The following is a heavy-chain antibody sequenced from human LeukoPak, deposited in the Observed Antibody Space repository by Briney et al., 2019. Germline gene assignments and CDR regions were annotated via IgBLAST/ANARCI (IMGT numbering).Heavy chain of an antibody. J-gene: IGHJ4*02. D-gene: IGHD3-10*01. Sequence: GGSLRLSCAASGFTFSSYSMNWVRQAPGQGLEWVSYISSSSSAMYYADSMKGRFTISRDNAKNSLYLQMNNLRDEDTAVYYCARGSGNSFDYWGQGALVTVSS. CDR1: GFTFSSYS. CDR3: ARGSGNSFDY. CDR2: ISSSSSAM. V-gene: IGHV3-48*02.